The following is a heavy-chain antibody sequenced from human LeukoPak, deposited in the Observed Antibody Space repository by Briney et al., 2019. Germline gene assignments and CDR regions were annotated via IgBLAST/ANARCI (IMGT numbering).Heavy chain of an antibody. V-gene: IGHV1-2*02. CDR2: INPNSGGT. D-gene: IGHD3-22*01. J-gene: IGHJ4*02. CDR3: ARSTDSLANYFDY. CDR1: GYTFTGYY. Sequence: ASVKVSCKASGYTFTGYYMHWVRQAPGQGLEWMGWINPNSGGTNYAQKFQGRVTMTRDTSISTAYMELSRLRSDDTAVYYCARSTDSLANYFDYWGQGTLVTVSS.